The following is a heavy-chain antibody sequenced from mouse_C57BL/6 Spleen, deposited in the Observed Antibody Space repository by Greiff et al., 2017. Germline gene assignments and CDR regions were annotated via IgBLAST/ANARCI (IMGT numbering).Heavy chain of an antibody. Sequence: VQLQQPGAVLVRPGSSVKLSCKASGYTFTSYWMDWVKQRPGQGLEWIGNIYPSDNDTHYNQKFKNKATLTVDKSSSTAYMQLSSLTSEDSAVYDCARKLRGFDYWGQGTTLTVSS. CDR3: ARKLRGFDY. CDR2: IYPSDNDT. J-gene: IGHJ2*01. CDR1: GYTFTSYW. D-gene: IGHD1-1*01. V-gene: IGHV1-61*01.